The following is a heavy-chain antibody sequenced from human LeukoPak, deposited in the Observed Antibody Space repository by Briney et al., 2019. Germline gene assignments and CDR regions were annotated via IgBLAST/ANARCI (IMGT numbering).Heavy chain of an antibody. J-gene: IGHJ4*02. D-gene: IGHD6-19*01. CDR3: ARDMSSGWSFDY. CDR2: IKQDGSEK. Sequence: GGSLRLSCAASGFTFSNYNMHWVRQAPGRGLEWVANIKQDGSEKYYVDPVKGRFTISRDNAKNSLYLQMNSLRAEDTAVYYCARDMSSGWSFDYWGQGTLVTVSS. CDR1: GFTFSNYN. V-gene: IGHV3-7*01.